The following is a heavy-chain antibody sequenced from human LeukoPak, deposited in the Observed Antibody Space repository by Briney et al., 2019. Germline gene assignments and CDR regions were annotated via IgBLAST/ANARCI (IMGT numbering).Heavy chain of an antibody. CDR3: ARHYFDWLPKMRSYWFDP. V-gene: IGHV4-30-4*07. CDR1: GGSISSGGNS. Sequence: PSQTLSLTCAVSGGSISSGGNSWSWIRQPPGKGLEWIGYIYYSGSTYYNPSLKSRVTISVDTSKNQFSLKLSSVTAADTAVYYCARHYFDWLPKMRSYWFDPWGQGTLVTVSS. CDR2: IYYSGST. J-gene: IGHJ5*02. D-gene: IGHD3-9*01.